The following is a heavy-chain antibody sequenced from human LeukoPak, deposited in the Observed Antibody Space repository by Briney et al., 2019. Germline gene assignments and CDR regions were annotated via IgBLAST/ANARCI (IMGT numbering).Heavy chain of an antibody. CDR1: GYTFTNYD. V-gene: IGHV1-8*01. CDR2: MNPNSGHT. D-gene: IGHD1-14*01. CDR3: ARSVTVDLDD. Sequence: GGAVKDSFRAAGYTFTNYDINWVGQARGEGGEGMGGMNPNSGHTGYAQNFQGRVTMTRNTSITTAYMELSTLRSEDTAVYYCARSVTVDLDDWGQGTLVTVSS. J-gene: IGHJ4*02.